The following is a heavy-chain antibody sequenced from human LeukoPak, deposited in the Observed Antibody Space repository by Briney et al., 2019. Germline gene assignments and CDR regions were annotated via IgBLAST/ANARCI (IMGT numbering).Heavy chain of an antibody. V-gene: IGHV3-30*04. Sequence: GGSLRLSCAASGFTFSSYAMHWVRQAPGKGLEWVAVISYDGSNKYYADSVKGRFTISRDNSKNTLYLQMNSLRAEDTAVYYCARTVAFDYWGQGTLVTVSS. J-gene: IGHJ4*02. CDR2: ISYDGSNK. D-gene: IGHD6-19*01. CDR3: ARTVAFDY. CDR1: GFTFSSYA.